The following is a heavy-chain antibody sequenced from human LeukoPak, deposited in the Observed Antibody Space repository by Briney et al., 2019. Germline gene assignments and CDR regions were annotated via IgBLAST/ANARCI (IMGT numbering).Heavy chain of an antibody. CDR2: IWYDGSNK. CDR1: GFTFSSYG. Sequence: GGSLRLFCAASGFTFSSYGMHWVRQAPGKGLEWVAVIWYDGSNKYYADSVKGRFTISRDNSKNTLYLQMNSLRAEDTAVYYCAKEASWIQLWSALDYWGQGTLVTVSS. J-gene: IGHJ4*02. CDR3: AKEASWIQLWSALDY. D-gene: IGHD5-18*01. V-gene: IGHV3-33*06.